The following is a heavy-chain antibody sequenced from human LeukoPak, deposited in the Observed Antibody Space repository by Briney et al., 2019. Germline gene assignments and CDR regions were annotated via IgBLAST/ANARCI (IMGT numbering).Heavy chain of an antibody. V-gene: IGHV4-39*01. J-gene: IGHJ4*02. Sequence: PSETLSLTCDVSGDSISSNTHYWGWIRQPPGKGLEWIGSILSSGNTFYDPSLKSRITISVDTSKNQFSLKMNFETAADTAVYYCGRRGGDSYGFLFFDNWGQGTLVTASS. CDR3: GRRGGDSYGFLFFDN. D-gene: IGHD5-18*01. CDR2: ILSSGNT. CDR1: GDSISSNTHY.